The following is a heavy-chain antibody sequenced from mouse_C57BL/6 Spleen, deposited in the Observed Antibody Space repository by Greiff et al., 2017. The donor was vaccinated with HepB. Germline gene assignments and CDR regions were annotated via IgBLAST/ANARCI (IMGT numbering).Heavy chain of an antibody. CDR2: IYPGSGST. CDR1: GYTFTSYW. V-gene: IGHV1-55*01. D-gene: IGHD1-1*01. J-gene: IGHJ4*01. CDR3: ARIYYYGSSPAMDY. Sequence: QVQLQQPGAELVKPGASVKMSCKASGYTFTSYWITWVKQRPGQGLEWIGDIYPGSGSTNYNEKFKSKATLTVDTSSSTAYMQLSSLTSEDSAVYYCARIYYYGSSPAMDYWGQGTSVTVSS.